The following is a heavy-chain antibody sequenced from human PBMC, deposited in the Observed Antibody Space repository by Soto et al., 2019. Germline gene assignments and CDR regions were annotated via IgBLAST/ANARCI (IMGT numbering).Heavy chain of an antibody. CDR2: IGTSGGST. V-gene: IGHV3-23*01. CDR1: GFTFSNSV. CDR3: AKSERFDP. Sequence: PGGSLRLSCAASGFTFSNSVMSWVRQAPGKGPEWVSTIGTSGGSTNYADSAKGRFTISRDNFKDTLYLQMNSLGAEDTAVYYCAKSERFDPWGQGTLVTVSS. J-gene: IGHJ5*02.